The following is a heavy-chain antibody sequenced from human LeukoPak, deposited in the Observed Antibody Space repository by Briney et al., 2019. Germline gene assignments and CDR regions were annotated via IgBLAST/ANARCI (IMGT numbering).Heavy chain of an antibody. D-gene: IGHD6-13*01. V-gene: IGHV3-49*03. J-gene: IGHJ6*02. CDR2: IRSKAYGGTT. CDR3: TRGSSSWSAPDV. Sequence: PGRSLRLSCTASGFTLGDYAMSWFRQAPGKGREWVGFIRSKAYGGTTEYAASVKARFTISRDDSKSIAYLQMNSLKTEDTAVYYCTRGSSSWSAPDVWGQGTTVTVSS. CDR1: GFTLGDYA.